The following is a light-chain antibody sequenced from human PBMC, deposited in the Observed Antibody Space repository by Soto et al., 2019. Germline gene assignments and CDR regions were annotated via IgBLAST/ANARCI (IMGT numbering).Light chain of an antibody. CDR3: SAYAGSIYV. J-gene: IGLJ1*01. Sequence: QSALTQPPSASGSPGQSVTISCTGTSSDVGRYNHVSWYQQHPGRAPKLMIFDVNKRPSGVPDRFSGSKSGNTASLTVSGLQAEDEDDYYCSAYAGSIYVFGSGTKLTVL. CDR1: SSDVGRYNH. V-gene: IGLV2-8*01. CDR2: DVN.